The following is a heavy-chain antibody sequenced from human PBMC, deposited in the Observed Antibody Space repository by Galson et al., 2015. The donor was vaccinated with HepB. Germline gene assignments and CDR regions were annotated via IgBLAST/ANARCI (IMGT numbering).Heavy chain of an antibody. V-gene: IGHV3-15*01. Sequence: SLRLSCAASGFTFSNAWMSWVRQAPGKGLEWVGRIKSKTDGGTTDYAAPVKGRFTISRDDSKNTLYLQMNSLKTEDTAVYYCTTRNYYDSSGYYYGDYWGQGTLVTVSS. CDR1: GFTFSNAW. CDR3: TTRNYYDSSGYYYGDY. D-gene: IGHD3-22*01. CDR2: IKSKTDGGTT. J-gene: IGHJ4*02.